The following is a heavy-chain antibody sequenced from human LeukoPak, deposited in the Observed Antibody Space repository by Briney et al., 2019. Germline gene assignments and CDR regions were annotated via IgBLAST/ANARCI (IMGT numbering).Heavy chain of an antibody. V-gene: IGHV1-46*01. D-gene: IGHD3-22*01. J-gene: IGHJ6*03. CDR3: ARGVLISGYYYGGYYYYYMDV. Sequence: ASAKVSCKASRYTFTRYYMHWVRQAPGQGLEWMGIVNPSGGSTRYAQKFQGRVTMTRDTSTSTVYMELSGLRSEDTAVYYCARGVLISGYYYGGYYYYYMDVWGKGTTVTISS. CDR2: VNPSGGST. CDR1: RYTFTRYY.